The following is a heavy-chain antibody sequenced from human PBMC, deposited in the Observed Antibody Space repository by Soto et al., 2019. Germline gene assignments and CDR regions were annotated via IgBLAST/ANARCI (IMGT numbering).Heavy chain of an antibody. J-gene: IGHJ4*02. Sequence: QVQLVQSGAEVQQPGASMKVSCKASGYIFSDNYIHWVRQAPGQGLEWMAWINPKSGGTNYARNFQGRVTLTRDTSISTAYMDLSRLTSDDTAVYYCARAREDSSGWFDYWGQGTLVTVSS. CDR3: ARAREDSSGWFDY. CDR2: INPKSGGT. V-gene: IGHV1-2*02. D-gene: IGHD6-19*01. CDR1: GYIFSDNY.